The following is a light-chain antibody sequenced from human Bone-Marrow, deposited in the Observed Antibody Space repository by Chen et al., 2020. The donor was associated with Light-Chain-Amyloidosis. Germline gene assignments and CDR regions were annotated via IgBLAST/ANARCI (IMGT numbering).Light chain of an antibody. CDR3: SSYTITNTLV. CDR2: EVT. Sequence: ALTQPPSVSGSPRQSLTNPCTGTSSAVGGDNHVSWYQQHPDKAPKLMIYEVTNRPSWVPDRFSGSKSDNTASLTISGLQTEDEADYFCSSYTITNTLVFGSGTRVTVL. CDR1: SSAVGGDNH. V-gene: IGLV2-14*01. J-gene: IGLJ1*01.